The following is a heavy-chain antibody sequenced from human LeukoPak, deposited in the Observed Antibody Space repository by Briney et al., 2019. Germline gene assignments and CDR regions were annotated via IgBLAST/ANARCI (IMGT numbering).Heavy chain of an antibody. V-gene: IGHV3-74*01. CDR1: GFTFSSYW. J-gene: IGHJ3*02. D-gene: IGHD3-10*01. CDR3: ARDDRYYGSGAAFDI. Sequence: PGGSLRLSCAASGFTFSSYWMHWVRQAPGKGLVWVSRINTDGSSTSYADSVKGRFTISRDNAKNTLYLQMNSLRAEDTAVYYCARDDRYYGSGAAFDIWGQGTMVTVSS. CDR2: INTDGSST.